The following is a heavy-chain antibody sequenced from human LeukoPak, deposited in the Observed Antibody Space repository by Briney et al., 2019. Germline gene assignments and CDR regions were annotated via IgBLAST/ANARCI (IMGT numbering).Heavy chain of an antibody. V-gene: IGHV1-2*02. J-gene: IGHJ4*02. CDR1: GYTFTGYY. D-gene: IGHD4-17*01. CDR2: INPNSGGT. Sequence: ASVKVSCKASGYTFTGYYMHWVRQAPGQGLEWMGWINPNSGGTNYAQKFQGRVTMTTDTSTSTAYMELRSLRSDDTAVYYCARLPGTTVTTVDYWGQGTLVTVSS. CDR3: ARLPGTTVTTVDY.